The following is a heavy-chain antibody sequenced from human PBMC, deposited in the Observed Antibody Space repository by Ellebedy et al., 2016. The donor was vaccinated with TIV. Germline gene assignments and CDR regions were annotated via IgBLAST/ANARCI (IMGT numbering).Heavy chain of an antibody. Sequence: GGSLRLSCAASGFTFSAFALHWVRQAPGKGLEWLSVISGGGSDTYHADSVKARFTITSDNSKNTLYLQMNRLTTEDTAVYFCAKGSSSGFNYDRVGFEYWGQGTLVTVSS. CDR1: GFTFSAFA. V-gene: IGHV3-23*01. CDR2: ISGGGSDT. D-gene: IGHD3-22*01. J-gene: IGHJ4*02. CDR3: AKGSSSGFNYDRVGFEY.